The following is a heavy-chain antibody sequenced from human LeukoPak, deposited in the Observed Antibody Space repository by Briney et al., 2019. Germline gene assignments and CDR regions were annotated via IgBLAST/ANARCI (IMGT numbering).Heavy chain of an antibody. CDR2: ISGNSGII. D-gene: IGHD4/OR15-4a*01. V-gene: IGHV3-48*02. Sequence: GGSLRLSCAASGFSFSIYGMNWVRQAPGKGLEWVSFISGNSGIIDYADSVKGRFTISRDNAKYSLSLQMNSLTDDDTAVYYCATARGASVLSMSFDGWGQGTLVTVSS. J-gene: IGHJ4*02. CDR3: ATARGASVLSMSFDG. CDR1: GFSFSIYG.